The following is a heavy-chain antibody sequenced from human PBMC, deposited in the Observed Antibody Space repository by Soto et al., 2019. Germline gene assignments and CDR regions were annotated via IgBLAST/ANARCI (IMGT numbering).Heavy chain of an antibody. CDR2: SYYSGST. CDR1: GGSISSYY. J-gene: IGHJ6*04. CDR3: ARLGGYCSSTSCYGYYGMDV. Sequence: SETLSLTCTVSGGSISSYYWSWIRQPPGKGLEWIGYSYYSGSTNYNPSLKSRVTISVDTSKNQFSLKLSSVTAADTAVYYCARLGGYCSSTSCYGYYGMDVWGKGTTVTVSS. D-gene: IGHD2-2*01. V-gene: IGHV4-59*01.